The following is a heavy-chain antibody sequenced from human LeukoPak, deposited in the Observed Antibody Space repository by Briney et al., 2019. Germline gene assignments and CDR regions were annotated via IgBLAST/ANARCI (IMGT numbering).Heavy chain of an antibody. Sequence: PSETLSLTCTVSGGSISSYYWSWIRQPPGKGLEWIGYISYSGSTNYNPSLRSRVTISVDTSKNQFSLKLSSVTAADTAVCYCAKDLTYGNFDYWGQGTLVTVSS. CDR1: GGSISSYY. CDR3: AKDLTYGNFDY. CDR2: ISYSGST. V-gene: IGHV4-59*01. D-gene: IGHD1-14*01. J-gene: IGHJ4*02.